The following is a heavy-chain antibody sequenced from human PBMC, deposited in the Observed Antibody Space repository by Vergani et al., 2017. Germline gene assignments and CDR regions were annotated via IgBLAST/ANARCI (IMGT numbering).Heavy chain of an antibody. CDR2: ISSGSSYL. CDR3: ARERYYDYIWGSHIDALDI. CDR1: GFTFSDYN. V-gene: IGHV3-11*06. J-gene: IGHJ3*02. D-gene: IGHD3-16*01. Sequence: QVQLVASGGGLVRPGGSLRLSCAASGFTFSDYNINWVRQAPGKGLEWVSYISSGSSYLHYADSVKGRFSVSRDNARNSVYLQMNSLRAEDTAVYYCARERYYDYIWGSHIDALDIWGQGTMVSVSS.